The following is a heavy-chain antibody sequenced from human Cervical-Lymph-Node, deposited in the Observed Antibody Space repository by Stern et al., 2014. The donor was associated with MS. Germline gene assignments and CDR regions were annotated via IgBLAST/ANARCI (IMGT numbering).Heavy chain of an antibody. D-gene: IGHD6-6*01. CDR3: ATYSKSSIRAYDI. J-gene: IGHJ3*02. Sequence: EVQLVESGAEVQRPGESLRISCKGSGYSFNNSWIGWVRQMPGKGLEWMGIIYPADSDTRYSPSFQGQVTISADKYRTTAYLEWSSLKASDTAMYYCATYSKSSIRAYDIWGPGTKVTVSS. CDR1: GYSFNNSW. CDR2: IYPADSDT. V-gene: IGHV5-51*01.